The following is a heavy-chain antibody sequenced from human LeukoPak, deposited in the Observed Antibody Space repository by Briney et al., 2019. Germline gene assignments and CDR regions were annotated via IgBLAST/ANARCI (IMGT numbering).Heavy chain of an antibody. CDR1: GYTFTGYY. V-gene: IGHV1-2*02. CDR3: ARESSAELLRNWYFDL. J-gene: IGHJ2*01. Sequence: VSVKGSCKASGYTFTGYYMHWVRQAPGQGLVWMGWINPNSGGTNYAQKFQGSVTMTRDTSISTAYMELSRLRSDATAVYYCARESSAELLRNWYFDLWGRGTLVTVSS. D-gene: IGHD2-15*01. CDR2: INPNSGGT.